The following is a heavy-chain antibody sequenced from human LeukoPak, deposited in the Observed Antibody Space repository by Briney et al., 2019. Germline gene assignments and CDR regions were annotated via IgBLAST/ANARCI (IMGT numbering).Heavy chain of an antibody. D-gene: IGHD2-2*01. CDR3: ARVSGDIVVVPAVVGFDP. Sequence: GASVKVSCKASGGTFSSYAISWVRQAPGQGLEWMGGVIPIFGTANYAQKFQGRVTITADESTSTAYMELSSLRSEDTAVYYCARVSGDIVVVPAVVGFDPWGQGTLVTVSS. V-gene: IGHV1-69*13. CDR1: GGTFSSYA. J-gene: IGHJ5*02. CDR2: VIPIFGTA.